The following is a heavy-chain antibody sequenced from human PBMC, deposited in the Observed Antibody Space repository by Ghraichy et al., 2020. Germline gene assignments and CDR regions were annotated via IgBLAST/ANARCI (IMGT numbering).Heavy chain of an antibody. J-gene: IGHJ4*02. V-gene: IGHV3-66*01. D-gene: IGHD3-10*01. CDR3: ARVGSSRSNY. CDR2: LYTGGSA. Sequence: GGSLRLSCEASGFTVNTYYMSWVRQAPGKGLEWVSVLYTGGSADYADSVKGRFTISRDISKNTLYLQMNSLRAEDTAVYYCARVGSSRSNYWGQGTLVTVSS. CDR1: GFTVNTYY.